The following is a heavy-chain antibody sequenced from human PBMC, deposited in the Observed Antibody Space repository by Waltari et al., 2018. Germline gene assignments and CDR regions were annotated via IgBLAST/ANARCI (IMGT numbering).Heavy chain of an antibody. CDR3: AVMASVPKWLDP. D-gene: IGHD1-1*01. J-gene: IGHJ5*02. Sequence: VQLQESGPGLVRPSETLSLTCTVSGDSISHSYWNWIRQSPGKGLEWIGYIYYSGATYYNPSLKSRVTISAETSPNQFSLTLTSVTAADTAVYYCAVMASVPKWLDPWGPGTLVTVSS. V-gene: IGHV4-59*13. CDR1: GDSISHSY. CDR2: IYYSGAT.